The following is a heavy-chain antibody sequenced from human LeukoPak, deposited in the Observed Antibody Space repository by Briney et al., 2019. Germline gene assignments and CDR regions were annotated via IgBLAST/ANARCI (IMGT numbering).Heavy chain of an antibody. CDR3: ASRSSGPPDFDY. CDR1: GGSFSGYY. Sequence: PSETLSLTCAVYGGSFSGYYWSWIRQPPGKGLEWIGEINHSGSTNYNPSLKGRVTISVDTSKNQFSLKLSSVTAADTAVYYCASRSSGPPDFDYWGQGTLVTVSS. V-gene: IGHV4-34*01. CDR2: INHSGST. J-gene: IGHJ4*02. D-gene: IGHD6-19*01.